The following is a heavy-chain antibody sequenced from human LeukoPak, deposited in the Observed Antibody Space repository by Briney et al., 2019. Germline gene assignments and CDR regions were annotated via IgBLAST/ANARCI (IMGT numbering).Heavy chain of an antibody. D-gene: IGHD3-22*01. CDR2: INSDGSST. J-gene: IGHJ3*02. Sequence: GGSLRLSCAASGFTFSSYWMHWVRQAPGKGLGWVSRINSDGSSTSYADSVKGRFTISRDNAKNTLYLQMNSLRAEDTAVYYCARDYDTRAFDIWGQGTMVTVSS. CDR1: GFTFSSYW. V-gene: IGHV3-74*01. CDR3: ARDYDTRAFDI.